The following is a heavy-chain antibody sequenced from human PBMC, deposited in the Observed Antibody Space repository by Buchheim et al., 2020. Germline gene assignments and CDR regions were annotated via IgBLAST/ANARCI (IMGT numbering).Heavy chain of an antibody. D-gene: IGHD1-26*01. V-gene: IGHV4-39*07. Sequence: QQQLQESGPGLVKPSETLSLTCTVSGGSISSSSYYWGWIRQPPGKGLEWIGEIYHSGSTNYNPSLKSRVTISVDKSKNQFSLKLSSVTAADTAVYYCASTWELPLRAWHYFDYWGQGTL. CDR3: ASTWELPLRAWHYFDY. CDR1: GGSISSSSYY. J-gene: IGHJ4*02. CDR2: IYHSGST.